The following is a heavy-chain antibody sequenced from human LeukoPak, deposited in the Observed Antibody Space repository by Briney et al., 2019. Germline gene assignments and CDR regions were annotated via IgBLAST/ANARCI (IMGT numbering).Heavy chain of an antibody. J-gene: IGHJ4*02. Sequence: SETLSLTCTVSGGSISSSSYYWGWIRQPPGKGLEWIGSIYYSGSTYYNPSLKSRVTISVDTSKNQLSLKLSSVTAADTAVYYCAREKSDYGINWGQGTLVTVSS. D-gene: IGHD4-17*01. V-gene: IGHV4-39*07. CDR1: GGSISSSSYY. CDR3: AREKSDYGIN. CDR2: IYYSGST.